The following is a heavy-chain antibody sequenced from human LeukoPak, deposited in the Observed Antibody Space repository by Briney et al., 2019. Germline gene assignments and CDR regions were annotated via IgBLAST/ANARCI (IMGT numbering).Heavy chain of an antibody. Sequence: SQTLSLTCSVSGGSLSSGSHFWSWIRQPVGKGLEWIGRLNIRGTSNYNPSLEGRARVSIDTSKNQFSLKLSSVTAADTAEYLCARLKYYYDGSGNRAEYFQNWGQGTLVTVSS. D-gene: IGHD3-22*01. CDR2: LNIRGTS. V-gene: IGHV4-61*02. J-gene: IGHJ1*01. CDR3: ARLKYYYDGSGNRAEYFQN. CDR1: GGSLSSGSHF.